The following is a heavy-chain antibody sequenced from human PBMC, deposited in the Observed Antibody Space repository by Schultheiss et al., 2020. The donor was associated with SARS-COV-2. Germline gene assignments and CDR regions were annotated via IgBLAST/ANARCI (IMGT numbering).Heavy chain of an antibody. CDR2: VHYSGST. CDR1: GGSISSFY. CDR3: ARGAGYYDFWSGYSDV. Sequence: SETLSLTCTVSGGSISSFYWNWIRQPPGKGLEWIAYVHYSGSTNYNPSLKSRVTISVDKSKNQFSLKLSSVTAADTAVYYCARGAGYYDFWSGYSDVWGKGTTVTVSS. D-gene: IGHD3-3*01. V-gene: IGHV4-59*01. J-gene: IGHJ6*04.